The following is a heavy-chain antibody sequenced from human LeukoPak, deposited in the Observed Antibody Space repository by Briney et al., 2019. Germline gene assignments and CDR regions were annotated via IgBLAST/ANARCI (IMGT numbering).Heavy chain of an antibody. V-gene: IGHV3-7*01. J-gene: IGHJ4*02. D-gene: IGHD3-16*01. Sequence: QPGGPLRLSCAASGFTFSNTWMAWVRQAPGKGLDWVANINQDGGTRQYADSVRGRFTISRDNAKNSLYLEMNSLRAEDTGLYHCARDMKGNLDYWGQGTLVTVFS. CDR3: ARDMKGNLDY. CDR2: INQDGGTR. CDR1: GFTFSNTW.